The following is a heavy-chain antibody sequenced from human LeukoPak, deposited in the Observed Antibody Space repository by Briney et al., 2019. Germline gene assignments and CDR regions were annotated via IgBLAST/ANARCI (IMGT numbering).Heavy chain of an antibody. J-gene: IGHJ6*02. CDR2: ISDDGSTK. D-gene: IGHD2-15*01. CDR3: ARGGYCSGGSCYFSYYYYYGMDV. CDR1: GFTFSSYA. V-gene: IGHV3-30*04. Sequence: GRSLRLSCAASGFTFSSYAMHWVRQAPGKGLEWVADISDDGSTKYYADSVKGRFTISRDNSKNTLYLQMNSLRAEDTAVYYCARGGYCSGGSCYFSYYYYYGMDVWGQGTTVTVSS.